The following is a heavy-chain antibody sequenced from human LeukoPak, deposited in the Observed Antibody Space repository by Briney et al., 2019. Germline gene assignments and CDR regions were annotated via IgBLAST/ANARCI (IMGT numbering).Heavy chain of an antibody. D-gene: IGHD3-22*01. V-gene: IGHV1-8*03. J-gene: IGHJ5*02. CDR1: GYTFTSYD. Sequence: GASVKVSCKASGYTFTSYDINWVRQATGQGLEWMGWMSPNSGNTGYAQKFQGRVTITRNTSISTAYMELSSLRSEDTAVYYCARSRRSGYYYRFDPWGQGTLVTVSS. CDR2: MSPNSGNT. CDR3: ARSRRSGYYYRFDP.